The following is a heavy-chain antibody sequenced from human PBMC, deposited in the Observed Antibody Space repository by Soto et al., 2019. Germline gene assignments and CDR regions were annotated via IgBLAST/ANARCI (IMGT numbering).Heavy chain of an antibody. J-gene: IGHJ4*02. CDR3: AKAILVNCVHHY. V-gene: IGHV3-23*01. CDR2: IGGSGEYT. CDR1: GFTFSLYG. Sequence: EVQLLDSGGGLEQSGGSLRLSCAASGFTFSLYGMTWVRQAPGKGLEWVSSIGGSGEYTHYADSVKGRFIISRDNSKNTMYLQMNSLRAEDTAIYYCAKAILVNCVHHYWGQGPLVTVSS. D-gene: IGHD1-20*01.